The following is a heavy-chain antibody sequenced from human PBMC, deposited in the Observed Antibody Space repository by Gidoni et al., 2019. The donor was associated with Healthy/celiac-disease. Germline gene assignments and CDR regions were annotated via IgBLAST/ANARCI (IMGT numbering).Heavy chain of an antibody. CDR2: ISSSSSDT. Sequence: QVQLVESGGGLVKPGGSLRLSCAASGFTFSASSLSWIRQAPGKGLEWVSYISSSSSDTNYADSVKGRFTISRDNAKNSLYLQMNSLRAEDTAVYYCARDPAGYCSGGSCYDHYGMDVWGQGTTVTVSS. J-gene: IGHJ6*02. CDR3: ARDPAGYCSGGSCYDHYGMDV. V-gene: IGHV3-11*06. CDR1: GFTFSASS. D-gene: IGHD2-15*01.